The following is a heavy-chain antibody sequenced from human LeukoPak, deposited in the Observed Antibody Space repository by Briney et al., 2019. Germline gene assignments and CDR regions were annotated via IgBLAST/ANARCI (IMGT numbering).Heavy chain of an antibody. J-gene: IGHJ4*02. V-gene: IGHV1-2*06. D-gene: IGHD6-6*01. CDR1: GYTFTGYY. Sequence: GASVKVSFKASGYTFTGYYMHWVRPAPGQGLAWMGRINPNSGGTNYTQKFQGRVTMTRDTSISTAYMELSRLRSDDTAVYYCARELAARLGSDYWGQGTLVTVSS. CDR3: ARELAARLGSDY. CDR2: INPNSGGT.